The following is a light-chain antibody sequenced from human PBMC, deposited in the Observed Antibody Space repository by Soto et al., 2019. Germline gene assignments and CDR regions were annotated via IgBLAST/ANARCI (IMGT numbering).Light chain of an antibody. CDR1: SSDVGSYNF. CDR3: CSYAGSSTYV. CDR2: EGS. Sequence: QSALTQPASVSGSPGQSITISCTGTSSDVGSYNFVSWYQQHPGKAPTLMIYEGSQRPSGVSNRFSGSKSGNTASLTISGLQAEDEADYYCCSYAGSSTYVFGTGTKLTVL. V-gene: IGLV2-23*01. J-gene: IGLJ1*01.